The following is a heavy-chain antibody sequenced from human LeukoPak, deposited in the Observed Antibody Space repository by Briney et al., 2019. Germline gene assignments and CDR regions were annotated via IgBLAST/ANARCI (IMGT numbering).Heavy chain of an antibody. Sequence: SETLSLTCSVSGGSISSSHYYWIWVRQPAGKGLEWIGRIYTSGSTNYNPSLKSRVTMSVDTSKNQFSLKLSSVTAADTAVYYCARVLAYSSSDWFDPWGQGTLVTVSS. CDR2: IYTSGST. V-gene: IGHV4-61*02. CDR3: ARVLAYSSSDWFDP. CDR1: GGSISSSHYY. D-gene: IGHD6-6*01. J-gene: IGHJ5*02.